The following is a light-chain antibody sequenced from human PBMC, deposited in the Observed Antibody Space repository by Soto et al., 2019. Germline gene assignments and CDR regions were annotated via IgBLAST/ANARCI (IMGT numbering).Light chain of an antibody. Sequence: QSALTQPPSASGSPGQSVTISCTGTSSDIGAYIYVSWYQQHPGKAPKLMISEVSRRPSGVPERFSGSKSGNTASLTVSGLQAEDEADYYCSSYSTGDNYVFGSGTKLTVL. CDR1: SSDIGAYIY. V-gene: IGLV2-8*01. CDR2: EVS. J-gene: IGLJ1*01. CDR3: SSYSTGDNYV.